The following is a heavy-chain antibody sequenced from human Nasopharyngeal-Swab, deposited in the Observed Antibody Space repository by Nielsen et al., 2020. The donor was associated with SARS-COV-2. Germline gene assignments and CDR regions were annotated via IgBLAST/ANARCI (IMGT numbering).Heavy chain of an antibody. CDR2: NNPNSGGT. Sequence: ASVKVSCKASGYTFTGYYMHWVRQAPGQGLEWMGRNNPNSGGTNYAQKFQGRVTMTRDTSISTAYMELSRLRSDDTAVYYCAIYCSGGSCYSGYYYGMDVWGQGTTVTVSS. V-gene: IGHV1-2*06. J-gene: IGHJ6*02. CDR1: GYTFTGYY. CDR3: AIYCSGGSCYSGYYYGMDV. D-gene: IGHD2-15*01.